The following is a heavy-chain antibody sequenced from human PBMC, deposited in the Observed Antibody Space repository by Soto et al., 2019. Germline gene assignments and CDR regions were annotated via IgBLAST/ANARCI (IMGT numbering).Heavy chain of an antibody. D-gene: IGHD1-7*01. CDR1: GYTFTGYY. Sequence: ASVKVSCKASGYTFTGYYMHWVRQAPGQGLEWMGWINPNSGGTNYAQKFQGWVTMTRDTSISTAYMELSRLRSDDTAVYYCARAGTTYLIYYFDYWGQGTLVTVSS. V-gene: IGHV1-2*04. CDR2: INPNSGGT. J-gene: IGHJ4*02. CDR3: ARAGTTYLIYYFDY.